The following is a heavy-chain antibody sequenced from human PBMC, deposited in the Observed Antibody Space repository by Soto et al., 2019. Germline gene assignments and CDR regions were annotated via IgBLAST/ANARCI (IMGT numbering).Heavy chain of an antibody. J-gene: IGHJ4*02. CDR2: ISPSGGYT. V-gene: IGHV1-46*01. CDR3: GREYYDSRGTPPGD. CDR1: GYTFTGYY. Sequence: ASVKVSCKASGYTFTGYYMYWVRQAPGQGLEWMGVISPSGGYTTYAQKFQGRVTMTRDTSTSTVYMELSSLRSEDTAVYYCGREYYDSRGTPPGDWGQGTLVTVSS. D-gene: IGHD3-22*01.